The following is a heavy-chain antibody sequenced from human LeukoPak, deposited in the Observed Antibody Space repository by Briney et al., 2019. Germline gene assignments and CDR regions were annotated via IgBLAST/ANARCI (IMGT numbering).Heavy chain of an antibody. CDR3: ARVMVGVRRLHFDD. Sequence: SETLSLTCTVSGGSISTGSDYWSWIRQAAGKGLEWIGRIYTSGSTDYNPSIRSPVTISVDTSKNQLSLRPGSVTAADTAVYYCARVMVGVRRLHFDDWGQGTLLTVCS. CDR2: IYTSGST. J-gene: IGHJ4*02. D-gene: IGHD1-26*01. CDR1: GGSISTGSDY. V-gene: IGHV4-61*02.